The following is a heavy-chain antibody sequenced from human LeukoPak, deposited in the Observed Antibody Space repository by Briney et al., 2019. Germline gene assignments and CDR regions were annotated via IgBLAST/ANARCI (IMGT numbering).Heavy chain of an antibody. CDR2: IYASGFT. V-gene: IGHV4-61*02. J-gene: IGHJ4*02. Sequence: PSQTLSLTCTVSGASISSGSSSWTWIRQPAGKGLEGIGRIYASGFTNYNPSLGSRVTISVDTSKNQFSLNLNSVTAADTAMYYCASPLFCSGGTCFDYWGQGALVTVSS. CDR1: GASISSGSSS. CDR3: ASPLFCSGGTCFDY. D-gene: IGHD2-15*01.